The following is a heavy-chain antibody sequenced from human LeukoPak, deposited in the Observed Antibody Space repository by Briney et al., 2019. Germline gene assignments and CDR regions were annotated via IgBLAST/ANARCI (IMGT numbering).Heavy chain of an antibody. Sequence: ASVKVSCKASGYTFTSYYMHWVRQAPGQGLEWMGIINPSGGSTSYAQKSQGRVTMTRDMSTSTVYMELSSLRSEDTAVYYCARDGPAATGHHYRRPLDYWGQGTLVTVSS. CDR1: GYTFTSYY. CDR2: INPSGGST. CDR3: ARDGPAATGHHYRRPLDY. V-gene: IGHV1-46*01. D-gene: IGHD2-2*01. J-gene: IGHJ4*02.